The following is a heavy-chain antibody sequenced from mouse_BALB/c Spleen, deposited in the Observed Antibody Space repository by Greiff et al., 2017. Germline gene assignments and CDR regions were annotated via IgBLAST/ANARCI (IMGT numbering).Heavy chain of an antibody. CDR3: ARYGSSYYYAMDY. V-gene: IGHV1S135*01. J-gene: IGHJ4*01. CDR2: IDPFNGGT. Sequence: VQLKQSGPELMKPGASVKISCKASGYSFTSYYMHWVKQSHGKSLEWIGYIDPFNGGTSYNQKFKGKATLTVDKSSSTAYMHLSSLTSEDSAVYYCARYGSSYYYAMDYWGQGTSVTVSS. D-gene: IGHD1-1*01. CDR1: GYSFTSYY.